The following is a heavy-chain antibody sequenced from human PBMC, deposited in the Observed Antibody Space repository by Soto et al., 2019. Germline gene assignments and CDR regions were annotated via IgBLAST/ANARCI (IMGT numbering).Heavy chain of an antibody. V-gene: IGHV1-69*13. J-gene: IGHJ6*02. CDR1: GGTFSTHA. CDR2: IIPISGTT. D-gene: IGHD2-15*01. CDR3: ARGYCSGGNCYSGMDA. Sequence: GASVKVSCKASGGTFSTHATIWVRQAPGHGLEWMGGIIPISGTTYYTQKFQGRVTITADEPTSTAFLELSSLKSDDTAVFFCARGYCSGGNCYSGMDAWGQGTMVTVSS.